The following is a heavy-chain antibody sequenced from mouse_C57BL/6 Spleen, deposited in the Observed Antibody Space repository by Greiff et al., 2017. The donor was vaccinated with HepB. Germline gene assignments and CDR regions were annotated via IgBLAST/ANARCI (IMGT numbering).Heavy chain of an antibody. CDR2: IYPGDGDT. V-gene: IGHV1-82*01. J-gene: IGHJ1*03. Sequence: QVQLQQSGPELVKPGASVKISCKASGYAFSSSWMNWVKQRPGKGLEWIGRIYPGDGDTNYNGKFKGKATLTADKSSSTAYMQLSSLTSADSAVYFCARYYGSSYGYFDVWGTGTTVTVSS. D-gene: IGHD1-1*01. CDR1: GYAFSSSW. CDR3: ARYYGSSYGYFDV.